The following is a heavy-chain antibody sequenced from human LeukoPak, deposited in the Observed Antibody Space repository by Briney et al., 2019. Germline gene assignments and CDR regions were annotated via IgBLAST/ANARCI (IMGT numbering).Heavy chain of an antibody. V-gene: IGHV3-23*01. J-gene: IGHJ6*04. Sequence: GGSLRLSCAASGFTFSSYAMSWVRQAPGKGLEWVSAISGSGGSTYYADSVKGRFTISRDNSKNTPYLQMNSLRAEDTAVYYCAKDIVVVPAAMVGYYYYYGMDVWGKGTTVTVSS. CDR2: ISGSGGST. D-gene: IGHD2-2*01. CDR1: GFTFSSYA. CDR3: AKDIVVVPAAMVGYYYYYGMDV.